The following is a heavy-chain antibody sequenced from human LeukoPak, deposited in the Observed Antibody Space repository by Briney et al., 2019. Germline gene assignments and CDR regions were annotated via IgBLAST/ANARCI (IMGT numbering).Heavy chain of an antibody. CDR2: INHSGST. J-gene: IGHJ4*02. D-gene: IGHD6-13*01. Sequence: PSETLSLTCAVYGGSFSGYYWSWIRQPPGKGLEWIGEINHSGSTNYNPSLKSRVTISVDTSKNQFSLKLSSVTAADTAVYYCARQGARIAAAGTGDCGDCYSRWVDYWGQGTLVTVSS. CDR1: GGSFSGYY. V-gene: IGHV4-34*01. CDR3: ARQGARIAAAGTGDCGDCYSRWVDY.